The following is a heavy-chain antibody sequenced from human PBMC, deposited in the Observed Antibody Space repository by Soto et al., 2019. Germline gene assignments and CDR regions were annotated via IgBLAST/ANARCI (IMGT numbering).Heavy chain of an antibody. D-gene: IGHD3-22*01. CDR2: IYYSGST. V-gene: IGHV4-31*03. CDR3: ARVACYDGSGYHALNI. Sequence: QVQLQESGPGLVKPSQTLSLTCTVSGGSISSGGYYWSWIRQHPGKGLEWIGYIYYSGSTYYNPSLKSRVPRSVDTSKNKISLKLGSVTAADTVVYYCARVACYDGSGYHALNIWGQGTMVTVSS. CDR1: GGSISSGGYY. J-gene: IGHJ3*02.